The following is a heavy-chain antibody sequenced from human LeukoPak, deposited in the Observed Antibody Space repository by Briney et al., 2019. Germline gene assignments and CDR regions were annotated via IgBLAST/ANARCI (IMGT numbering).Heavy chain of an antibody. V-gene: IGHV3-21*01. CDR3: ARVVGAGTVDY. CDR1: GFTFSSYA. Sequence: GGSLRLSCAASGFTFSSYAMSWVRHAPGKGLEWVSSISSSSSYIYYADSVKGRFTISRDNAKNSLYLQMNSLRAEDTAVYYCARVVGAGTVDYWGQGTLVTASS. D-gene: IGHD1-26*01. J-gene: IGHJ4*02. CDR2: ISSSSSYI.